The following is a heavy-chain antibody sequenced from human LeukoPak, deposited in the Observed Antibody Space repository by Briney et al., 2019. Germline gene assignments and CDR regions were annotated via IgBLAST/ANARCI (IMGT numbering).Heavy chain of an antibody. CDR1: GFTFSSYG. CDR3: AKDSSYYGMDV. Sequence: HPGGSLRLSCAASGFTFSSYGMHWVRQAPGKGLEWVAVISYDGSNKYYADSVKGRFTISRDNSKNTLYLQMNSPRAEDTAVYYCAKDSSYYGMDVWGQGTTVTVSS. CDR2: ISYDGSNK. J-gene: IGHJ6*02. V-gene: IGHV3-30*18.